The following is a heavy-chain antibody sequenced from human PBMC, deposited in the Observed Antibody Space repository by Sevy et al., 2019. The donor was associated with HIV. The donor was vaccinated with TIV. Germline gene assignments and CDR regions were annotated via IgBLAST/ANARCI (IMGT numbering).Heavy chain of an antibody. CDR3: AKRRVQSGLSGGGANYGWDV. D-gene: IGHD2-8*02. J-gene: IGHJ6*02. CDR1: GFSFSNYA. Sequence: GGSLRLSCAASGFSFSNYAMSWVRQAPGKGLEWVSTLIGGGSRTYYADSVTGRFTISEANSRNPLYLQMNSLRAEDTAVYYCAKRRVQSGLSGGGANYGWDVCGQGTTVTVSS. V-gene: IGHV3-23*01. CDR2: LIGGGSRT.